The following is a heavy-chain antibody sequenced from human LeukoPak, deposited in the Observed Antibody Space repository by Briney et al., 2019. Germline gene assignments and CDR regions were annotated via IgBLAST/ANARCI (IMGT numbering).Heavy chain of an antibody. Sequence: SETLSLTCTVSGGSISSYYWSWIRQPPGKGLEWIGYIYYTGSTNYNPSLKSRVTISVDTSKNQFSLKLSSVTAADTAMYYCARDERTYSSGWYAYFQHWGQGTLVTVSS. V-gene: IGHV4-59*01. CDR3: ARDERTYSSGWYAYFQH. J-gene: IGHJ1*01. CDR1: GGSISSYY. CDR2: IYYTGST. D-gene: IGHD6-19*01.